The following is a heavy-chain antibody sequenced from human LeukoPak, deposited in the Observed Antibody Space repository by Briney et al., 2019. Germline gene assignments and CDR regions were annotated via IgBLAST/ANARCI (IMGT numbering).Heavy chain of an antibody. CDR2: IRYDGSNK. V-gene: IGHV3-30*02. CDR1: GFTFSSYG. Sequence: PGGSLRLSCATSGFTFSSYGMHWVRQAPGKGLEWVAFIRYDGSNKDYVDSVKGRFTISRDNSKNTLYLQMNSLRAEDTAVYYCASTPSKYWGQGTLVTVSS. J-gene: IGHJ4*02. CDR3: ASTPSKY. D-gene: IGHD2-2*01.